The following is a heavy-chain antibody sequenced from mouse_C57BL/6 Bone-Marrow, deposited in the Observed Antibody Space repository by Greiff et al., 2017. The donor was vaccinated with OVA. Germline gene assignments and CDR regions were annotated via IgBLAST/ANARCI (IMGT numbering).Heavy chain of an antibody. D-gene: IGHD1-1*01. CDR3: ARSGGSSPYAMDY. CDR1: GYTFTSYW. Sequence: QVQLQQPGAELVKPGASVKLSCKASGYTFTSYWMHWVKQRPGRGLEWIGRIDPNSGGTTYNEKIKSKATLTVDKPSSTAYVQLSILTSEDSAVYYCARSGGSSPYAMDYWGQGTSVTVSS. J-gene: IGHJ4*01. CDR2: IDPNSGGT. V-gene: IGHV1-72*01.